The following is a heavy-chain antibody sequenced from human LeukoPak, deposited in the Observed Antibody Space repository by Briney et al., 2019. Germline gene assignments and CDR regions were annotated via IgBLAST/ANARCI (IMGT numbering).Heavy chain of an antibody. CDR1: GYSFTSYW. CDR2: IYPGDSDT. CDR3: ARAYRSHNSDYYNFDY. D-gene: IGHD2-21*02. Sequence: GEPLKISCKGSGYSFTSYWIGWVRQMPGKGLEWMGIIYPGDSDTRYSPSFQGQVTIPADKSISTAYLQWISPKASDTAIYYCARAYRSHNSDYYNFDYWGQGTLVTVSS. V-gene: IGHV5-51*01. J-gene: IGHJ4*02.